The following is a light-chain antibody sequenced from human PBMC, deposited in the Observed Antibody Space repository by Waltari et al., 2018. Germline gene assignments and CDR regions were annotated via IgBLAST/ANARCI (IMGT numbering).Light chain of an antibody. CDR2: AAS. J-gene: IGKJ1*01. CDR1: QGISNH. CDR3: QQGNNFLPT. V-gene: IGKV1-12*01. Sequence: DIQMTQSPSSVSASVGDRVTITCRASQGISNHLAWYQQKPGKAPKFLIYAASTLQSGVPSRFSGSGSGTEFTLTISDLQPEDFATYFCQQGNNFLPTFGQGTEVEI.